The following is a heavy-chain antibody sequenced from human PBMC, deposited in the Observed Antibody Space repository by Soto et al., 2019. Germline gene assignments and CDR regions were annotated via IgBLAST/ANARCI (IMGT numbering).Heavy chain of an antibody. V-gene: IGHV4-4*07. J-gene: IGHJ5*02. Sequence: LPETLSLTCTVSGASISGYYWSWIRKSAGKGLEWIGRIYATGTTDYNPSLKSRVMMSVDTSKKQFSLRLRSVTAADTAVYYCVRDGTKTLRDWFDPWGQGISVTVSS. D-gene: IGHD1-1*01. CDR3: VRDGTKTLRDWFDP. CDR2: IYATGTT. CDR1: GASISGYY.